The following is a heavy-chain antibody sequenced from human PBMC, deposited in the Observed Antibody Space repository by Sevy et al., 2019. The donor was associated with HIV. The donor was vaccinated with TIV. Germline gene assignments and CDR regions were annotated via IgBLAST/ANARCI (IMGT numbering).Heavy chain of an antibody. CDR3: ARVNCTNGVCFQGYYYYGLDV. CDR1: GFSFSGYS. V-gene: IGHV3-21*01. D-gene: IGHD2-8*01. Sequence: GGSLRLSCAASGFSFSGYSFNWVRQAPGKGLEWVSSIDTSSVYIYYADSVKGRFTISRDNAKNSLYLQMSSLRAEDTAVYFCARVNCTNGVCFQGYYYYGLDVWGQGTTVTVSS. J-gene: IGHJ6*02. CDR2: IDTSSVYI.